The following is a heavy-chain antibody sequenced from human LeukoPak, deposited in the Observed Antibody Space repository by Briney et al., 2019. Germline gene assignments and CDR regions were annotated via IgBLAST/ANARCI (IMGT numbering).Heavy chain of an antibody. CDR2: IYTSGST. D-gene: IGHD6-19*01. Sequence: MSSETLSLTCTVSGGSISSGSYYWSWIRQPAGKGLEWIGRIYTSGSTNYDPSLKSRVTISVDTSKNQFSLKLSSVTAADTAVYYCARALAYSSGWYEVYWGQGTLVTVSS. CDR1: GGSISSGSYY. V-gene: IGHV4-61*02. CDR3: ARALAYSSGWYEVY. J-gene: IGHJ4*02.